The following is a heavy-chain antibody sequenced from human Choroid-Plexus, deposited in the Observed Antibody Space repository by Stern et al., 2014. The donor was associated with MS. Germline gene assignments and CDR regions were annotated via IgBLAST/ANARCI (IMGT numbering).Heavy chain of an antibody. CDR2: VSYDGSNK. Sequence: VQLVESGGGVVRPGRPLRLSCVASGFTFGSCAMHWVRQAPGKGLEWVAGVSYDGSNKYYADSVKCRFTISRDNSQNTLYMQMSSLRPEDTAVYYCAKDRQYLTYFFDHWGQGSLVTVSS. V-gene: IGHV3-30*18. D-gene: IGHD2/OR15-2a*01. J-gene: IGHJ5*02. CDR1: GFTFGSCA. CDR3: AKDRQYLTYFFDH.